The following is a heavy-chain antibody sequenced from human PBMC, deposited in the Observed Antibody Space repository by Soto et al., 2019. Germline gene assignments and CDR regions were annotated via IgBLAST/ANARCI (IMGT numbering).Heavy chain of an antibody. D-gene: IGHD6-6*01. Sequence: ASVKVSCKASGYTFTRHYVHWVRQALGQGLEWMGIINPSGGSTSYAQKFQGRVTMTRDTSTSTVYMELSSLRSEDTAVYYCARAPPWYISWSAYYRDLHAFWGRRTT. J-gene: IGHJ6*02. V-gene: IGHV1-46*03. CDR2: INPSGGST. CDR1: GYTFTRHY. CDR3: ARAPPWYISWSAYYRDLHAF.